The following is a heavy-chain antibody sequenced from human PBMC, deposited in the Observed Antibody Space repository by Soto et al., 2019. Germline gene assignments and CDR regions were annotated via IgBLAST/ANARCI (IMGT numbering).Heavy chain of an antibody. D-gene: IGHD3-10*01. J-gene: IGHJ5*02. V-gene: IGHV1-3*01. CDR3: ARDQTMVPNWFDP. CDR1: GYTFTSYA. Sequence: ASVKVSCKASGYTFTSYAMHWVRQAPGQRLEWMGWINAGNGNTKYSQKLQGRVTMTTDTSTSTAYMELRSLRSDDTAVYYCARDQTMVPNWFDPWGQGTLVTVSS. CDR2: INAGNGNT.